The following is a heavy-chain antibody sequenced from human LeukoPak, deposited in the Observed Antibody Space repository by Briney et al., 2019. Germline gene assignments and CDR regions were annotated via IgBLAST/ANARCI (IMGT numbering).Heavy chain of an antibody. J-gene: IGHJ4*02. CDR1: GGSITNYY. D-gene: IGHD2-15*01. V-gene: IGHV4-59*12. Sequence: SETLSLTCTVSGGSITNYYWSWIRQPPGKGLEWIAYIHYSGSANYNPSLKSRVTISLDTSKNQFSLKLSSVTAADTAVYYCARDQRDLGYCSGGSCPSTFDYWGQGTLVTVSS. CDR2: IHYSGSA. CDR3: ARDQRDLGYCSGGSCPSTFDY.